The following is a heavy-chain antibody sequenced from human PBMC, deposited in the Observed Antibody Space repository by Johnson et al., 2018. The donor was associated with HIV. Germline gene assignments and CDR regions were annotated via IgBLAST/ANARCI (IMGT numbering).Heavy chain of an antibody. D-gene: IGHD3/OR15-3a*01. CDR3: AKGFFELDDAFDI. Sequence: VQLVESGGGLVQPGRSLRLSCAASGFTFDDYAMHWVRQAPGKGLEWVSGISWNSGSIGSAASVKGRFTISRDNAKNSLYLQMNSLRAEDTAVYYCAKGFFELDDAFDIWGQGTMVTVSS. CDR2: ISWNSGSI. V-gene: IGHV3-9*01. CDR1: GFTFDDYA. J-gene: IGHJ3*02.